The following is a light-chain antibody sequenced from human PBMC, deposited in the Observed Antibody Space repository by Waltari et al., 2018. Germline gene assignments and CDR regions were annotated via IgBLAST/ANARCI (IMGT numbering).Light chain of an antibody. CDR2: DVN. CDR3: NSYTTSSTRV. J-gene: IGLJ3*02. V-gene: IGLV2-14*03. Sequence: QSALTQPASVSGSPGQSITISCTGTSSDVGGYAYVSWYQQHPDKAPKLLIYDVNNRPSGVSSRFSGSESGNTASLTISGLQAEDEADYYCNSYTTSSTRVFGGGTKLTVL. CDR1: SSDVGGYAY.